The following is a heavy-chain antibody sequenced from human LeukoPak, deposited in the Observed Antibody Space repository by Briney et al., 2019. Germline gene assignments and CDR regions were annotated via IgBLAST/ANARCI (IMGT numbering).Heavy chain of an antibody. D-gene: IGHD6-19*01. CDR3: VIIAVAGTVDY. Sequence: GGSLRLSCAASGFTFSSYSMNWVRQAPGKGLEWVSSISSSSSYIYYADSVKGRFTISRDNAKNSLYLQMNSLRAEGTAVYYCVIIAVAGTVDYWGQGTLVTVSS. J-gene: IGHJ4*02. CDR2: ISSSSSYI. CDR1: GFTFSSYS. V-gene: IGHV3-21*01.